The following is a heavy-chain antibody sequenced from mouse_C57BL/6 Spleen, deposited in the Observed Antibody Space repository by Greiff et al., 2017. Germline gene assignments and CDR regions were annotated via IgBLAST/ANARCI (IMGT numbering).Heavy chain of an antibody. CDR3: ARWGNYEAMDY. V-gene: IGHV1-81*01. CDR2: IYPRSGNT. J-gene: IGHJ4*01. Sequence: VQRVESGAELARPGASVKLSCKASGYTFTSYGISWVKQRTGQGLEWIGEIYPRSGNTYYNEKFKGKATLTADKSSSTAYMELRSLTSEDSAVYFCARWGNYEAMDYWGQGTSVTVSS. CDR1: GYTFTSYG. D-gene: IGHD2-1*01.